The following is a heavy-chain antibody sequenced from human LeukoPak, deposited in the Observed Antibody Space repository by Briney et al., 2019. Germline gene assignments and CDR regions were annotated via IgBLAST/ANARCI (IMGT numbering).Heavy chain of an antibody. D-gene: IGHD2-2*01. CDR1: GYTFIGYY. J-gene: IGHJ4*02. CDR2: INPNSGGI. Sequence: ASVKVSCKASGYTFIGYYMHWVRQAPGQGLEWMGWINPNSGGINYAQKFQGRVTMTRDTSICTAYMELSRLRSDDTAVYYCARDLFVVATDDYWGQGTLVTVSS. CDR3: ARDLFVVATDDY. V-gene: IGHV1-2*02.